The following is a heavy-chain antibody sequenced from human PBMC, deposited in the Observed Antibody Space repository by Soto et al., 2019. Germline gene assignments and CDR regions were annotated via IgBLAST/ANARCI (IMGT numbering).Heavy chain of an antibody. Sequence: QVRLVQSGTEVKKPGASVKVSCKASGYTFTNYDVTWVRQAPGQGLEWMGCISTSTGNTNYAQKLQGRVTMNTDTPASTAYMELRSLRSDDTAVYYCARGEGMAARHDGYDIWGQGTMVTVSS. D-gene: IGHD6-6*01. V-gene: IGHV1-18*04. J-gene: IGHJ3*02. CDR2: ISTSTGNT. CDR3: ARGEGMAARHDGYDI. CDR1: GYTFTNYD.